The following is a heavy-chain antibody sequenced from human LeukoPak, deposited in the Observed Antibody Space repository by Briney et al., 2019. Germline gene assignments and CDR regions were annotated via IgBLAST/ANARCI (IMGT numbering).Heavy chain of an antibody. Sequence: PGGSLRLSCAASGFTFSRYWMHWVRQAPGKGLMWVSRISPDGSTTLYADSVKGRFTISRDNAKSTLYLQMNSLRAEDTAVYYCAAGGAVTIATTGTDYWGQGTLATVSS. CDR1: GFTFSRYW. J-gene: IGHJ4*02. CDR3: AAGGAVTIATTGTDY. D-gene: IGHD6-13*01. CDR2: ISPDGSTT. V-gene: IGHV3-74*03.